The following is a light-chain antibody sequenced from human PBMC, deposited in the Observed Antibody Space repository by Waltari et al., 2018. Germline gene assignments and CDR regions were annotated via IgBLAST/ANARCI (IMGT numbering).Light chain of an antibody. V-gene: IGKV1-12*01. CDR3: QQANTFPPS. CDR2: GVS. Sequence: DVQLPQSPSSVSTSVGDRVTITCRASQAVSSWLAWYQQKPGKAPKLLIYGVSKLQGGVPSRFSGSGSGTDVTLTISSLQPEDSATYYCQQANTFPPSFGGGTKVEIK. CDR1: QAVSSW. J-gene: IGKJ4*01.